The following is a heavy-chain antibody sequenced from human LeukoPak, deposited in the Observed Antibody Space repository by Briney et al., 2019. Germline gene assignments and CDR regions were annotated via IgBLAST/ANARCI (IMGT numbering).Heavy chain of an antibody. V-gene: IGHV1-2*02. Sequence: GASVKVSFKASGYTFTGYYMHWVRQAPGQGLEWMGWINPESGGTNYPQKFQGRVTMTRDTSMSTAYMELSRLRSDDTAVYYCSRDSGYCSGGSCWYFDFWGQGTLVTVSA. D-gene: IGHD2-15*01. CDR3: SRDSGYCSGGSCWYFDF. J-gene: IGHJ4*02. CDR1: GYTFTGYY. CDR2: INPESGGT.